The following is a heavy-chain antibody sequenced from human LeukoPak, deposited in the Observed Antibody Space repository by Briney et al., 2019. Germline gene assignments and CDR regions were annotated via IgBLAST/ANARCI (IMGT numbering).Heavy chain of an antibody. CDR2: IYPSGGT. CDR3: AREYGDLDY. J-gene: IGHJ4*02. V-gene: IGHV4-4*07. Sequence: SETLSLTCTVSGGSISGFYWSWIRQPAGKGLEWIGRIYPSGGTNYNPSLKSRVTMSTDTSKDQFSLKLRSVTAADTAVYYCAREYGDLDYWGQGTLVTVSS. D-gene: IGHD2-21*01. CDR1: GGSISGFY.